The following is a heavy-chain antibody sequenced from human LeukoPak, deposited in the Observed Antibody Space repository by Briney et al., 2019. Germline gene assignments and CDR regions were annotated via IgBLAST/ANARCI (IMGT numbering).Heavy chain of an antibody. CDR2: ISYDGSNK. J-gene: IGHJ6*03. D-gene: IGHD2-2*01. V-gene: IGHV3-30*01. Sequence: GGSLRLSCAASGFTFSSYAMHWVRQAPGKGLEWVAVISYDGSNKYYADSVKGRFTISRDNSKNTLYLQMNSLRAEDTAVYYCARARYDYYYYYYMDVWGKGTTVTVSS. CDR1: GFTFSSYA. CDR3: ARARYDYYYYYYMDV.